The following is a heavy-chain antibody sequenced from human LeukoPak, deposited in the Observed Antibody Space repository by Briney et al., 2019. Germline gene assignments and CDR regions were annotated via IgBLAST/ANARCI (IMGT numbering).Heavy chain of an antibody. CDR1: GFTFSSYW. J-gene: IGHJ4*02. V-gene: IGHV3-74*01. CDR3: ARVLGRGYYDTDYYFDY. CDR2: INTDGSST. Sequence: PGGSLRLSCAASGFTFSSYWMHWVRQAPGKGLVWVSRINTDGSSTSYADSVKGRFTISRDNAKNTLYLQMNSLRAEDTAVYYCARVLGRGYYDTDYYFDYWGQGTLVTVSS. D-gene: IGHD3-22*01.